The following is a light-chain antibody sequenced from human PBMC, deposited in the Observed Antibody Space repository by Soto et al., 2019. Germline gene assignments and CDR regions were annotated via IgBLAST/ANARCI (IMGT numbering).Light chain of an antibody. CDR2: DVS. Sequence: QSALTQPASVSGSPGQSITISCTGTSSDVGGYNYVSWYQQHPGKAPKLMIYDVSNRPSGVSNSFSGSKSGNTASLTISGLQAEDEADYSCSSYTSSSTPYVFGTGTKVTVL. J-gene: IGLJ1*01. V-gene: IGLV2-14*01. CDR1: SSDVGGYNY. CDR3: SSYTSSSTPYV.